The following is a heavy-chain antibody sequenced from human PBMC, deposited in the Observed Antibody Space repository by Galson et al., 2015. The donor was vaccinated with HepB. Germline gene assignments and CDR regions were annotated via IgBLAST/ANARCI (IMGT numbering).Heavy chain of an antibody. CDR1: GGTFSSYA. CDR2: IIPILGIA. J-gene: IGHJ6*02. CDR3: ARVRYDFWSGHLGMDV. D-gene: IGHD3-3*01. V-gene: IGHV1-69*04. Sequence: SVKVSCKASGGTFSSYAISWVRQAPGQGLEWMGRIIPILGIANYAQKFQGRVTITADKSTSTAYMELSSLRSEDTAVYYCARVRYDFWSGHLGMDVWGQGTTVTVSS.